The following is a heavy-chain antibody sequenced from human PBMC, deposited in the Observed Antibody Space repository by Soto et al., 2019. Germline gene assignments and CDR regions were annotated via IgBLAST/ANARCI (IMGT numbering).Heavy chain of an antibody. V-gene: IGHV1-69*06. J-gene: IGHJ4*02. CDR2: TGSGTGPG. CDR1: GGSLSTNP. Sequence: ASVKVSCKASGGSLSTNPISWVRQAPGQGLEWMGGTGSGTGPGNHAQKFQGRLTVTADKSTSTVYMKLTNLSSEDTAVYYCARRHSGGFFRFFDSWGQGTLVTVSS. CDR3: ARRHSGGFFRFFDS. D-gene: IGHD2-15*01.